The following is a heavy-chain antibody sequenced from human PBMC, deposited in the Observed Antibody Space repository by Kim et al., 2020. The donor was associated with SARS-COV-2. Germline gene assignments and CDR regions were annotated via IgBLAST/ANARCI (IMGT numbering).Heavy chain of an antibody. CDR1: GFIFSNYA. Sequence: GGSLRLSCAASGFIFSNYAMHWVRQAPGKGPEWVAIIWHDGSNKYYGDSVKGRFTISRDNSKSTLYLQMTSLRAEDTAVYYCAKDSWDTYCWFDAWGQGT. CDR3: AKDSWDTYCWFDA. D-gene: IGHD1-26*01. CDR2: IWHDGSNK. V-gene: IGHV3-33*06. J-gene: IGHJ5*02.